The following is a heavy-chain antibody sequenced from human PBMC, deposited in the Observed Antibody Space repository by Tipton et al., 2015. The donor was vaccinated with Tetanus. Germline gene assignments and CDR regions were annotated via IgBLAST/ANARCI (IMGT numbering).Heavy chain of an antibody. J-gene: IGHJ4*02. D-gene: IGHD3-3*01. CDR1: GFTVSSNY. Sequence: SLRLSCAASGFTVSSNYMSWVRQAPGKGLEWVSIISTSGSPTYYADSVKGRFTISRDNSKNTLYLQMNSLRVEDTAVYYCARDFEWSFDYWGQGTLVTVSS. CDR3: ARDFEWSFDY. V-gene: IGHV3-53*01. CDR2: ISTSGSPT.